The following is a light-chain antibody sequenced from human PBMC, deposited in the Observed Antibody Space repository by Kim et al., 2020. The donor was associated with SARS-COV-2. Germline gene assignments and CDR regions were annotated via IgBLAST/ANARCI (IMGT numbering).Light chain of an antibody. CDR2: AAS. CDR1: QGINTH. Sequence: ASVGDIVPFTCRASQGINTHLAWFQQTSRKAPKTLFYAASTLHGGLPSRFSRSGFGTDFTLTISSLQPEGFATFFCQQYSTFPLTFGGGTKVDI. V-gene: IGKV1-16*01. J-gene: IGKJ4*01. CDR3: QQYSTFPLT.